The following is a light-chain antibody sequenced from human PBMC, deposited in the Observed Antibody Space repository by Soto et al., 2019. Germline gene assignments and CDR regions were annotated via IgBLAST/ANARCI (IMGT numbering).Light chain of an antibody. CDR2: EGS. J-gene: IGLJ2*01. V-gene: IGLV2-23*01. Sequence: QSALTQPASVSGSPGQSITISCTGTSSDVGSYNLVSWYQQHPGKAPKLMIYEGSKRPSGVSNRFSGSKSGNTASLTISGLQAEAEADYYCCSYAGSSTSLFGGGTKLTVL. CDR1: SSDVGSYNL. CDR3: CSYAGSSTSL.